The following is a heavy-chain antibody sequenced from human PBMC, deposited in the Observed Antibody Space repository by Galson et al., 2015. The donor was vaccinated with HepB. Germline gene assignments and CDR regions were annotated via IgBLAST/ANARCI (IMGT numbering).Heavy chain of an antibody. V-gene: IGHV1-24*01. CDR3: ATRPRFYYDRSGFLDAFDI. CDR1: GYTLSELS. Sequence: SVKVSCKVSGYTLSELSIHWVRQAPGKGLEWLGGLDRAGGETIYAQMFQGSVTTTEDTSSETAYMELSSLRFEDTAMYYCATRPRFYYDRSGFLDAFDIWGQGTMVTVSS. D-gene: IGHD3-22*01. CDR2: LDRAGGET. J-gene: IGHJ3*02.